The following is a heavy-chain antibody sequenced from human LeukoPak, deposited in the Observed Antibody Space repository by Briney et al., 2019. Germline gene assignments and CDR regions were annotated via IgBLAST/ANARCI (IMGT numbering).Heavy chain of an antibody. CDR2: ISGSGGST. V-gene: IGHV3-23*01. CDR3: AEDLHYYDSSGLDY. J-gene: IGHJ4*02. CDR1: GFTFSSYA. Sequence: RTGGSLRLSCAASGFTFSSYAMSWVRQAPGKGLEWVSAISGSGGSTYYADSVKGRFTISRDNSKNTLYLQMNSLRAEDTAVYYCAEDLHYYDSSGLDYWGQGTLVTVSS. D-gene: IGHD3-22*01.